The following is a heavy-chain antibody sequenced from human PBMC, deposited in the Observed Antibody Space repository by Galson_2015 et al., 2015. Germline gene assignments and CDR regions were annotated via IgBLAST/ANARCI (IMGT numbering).Heavy chain of an antibody. CDR2: IASDGNDK. D-gene: IGHD7-27*01. J-gene: IGHJ4*02. CDR3: ARDTNLGPAVYYFDY. Sequence: SLRLSCAASTFTFSGYGMHWVRQAPGKGLEWGTVIASDGNDKKNADSVRGRFTISRDNSKNTLYLQMNSLRADDTAVYYCARDTNLGPAVYYFDYWGQGTLVTVSS. V-gene: IGHV3-30*01. CDR1: TFTFSGYG.